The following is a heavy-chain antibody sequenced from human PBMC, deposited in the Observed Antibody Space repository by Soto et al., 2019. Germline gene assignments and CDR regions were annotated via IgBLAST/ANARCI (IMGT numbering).Heavy chain of an antibody. CDR1: GVSLNTADTW. CDR2: YHSGGST. D-gene: IGHD1-1*01. V-gene: IGHV4-30-4*01. CDR3: VRSRQMESGNDYGLDV. Sequence: QVQLQESGSGLVKPSQSLSLTCTVSGVSLNTADTWWSWIRQSPGKGLEFIGYYHSGGSTYYDASVRSRVIISADTSKSQFSLKLSSVTVADTAVYFCVRSRQMESGNDYGLDVWGHGTTVTVSS. J-gene: IGHJ6*02.